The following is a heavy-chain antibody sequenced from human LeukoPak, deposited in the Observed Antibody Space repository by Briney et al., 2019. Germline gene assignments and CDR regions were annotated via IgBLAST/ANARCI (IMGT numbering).Heavy chain of an antibody. V-gene: IGHV3-53*01. D-gene: IGHD6-19*01. J-gene: IGHJ3*02. CDR2: IYSGGST. Sequence: PGGSLRLSCAASGFTVSSNYMSWVRQAPGKGLEWVSVIYSGGSTYYADSVKGRFTIPRDNSKNTLYLQMNSLRAEDTAVYYCARGGLDSIAVAAYDALDIWGQGTMVTVSS. CDR1: GFTVSSNY. CDR3: ARGGLDSIAVAAYDALDI.